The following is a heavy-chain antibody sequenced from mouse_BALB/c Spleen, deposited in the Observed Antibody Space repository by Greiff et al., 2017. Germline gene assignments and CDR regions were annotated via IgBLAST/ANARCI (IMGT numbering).Heavy chain of an antibody. V-gene: IGHV1S56*01. Sequence: VKLQESGPELVKPGASVRISCKASGYTFTSYYIHWVKQRPGQGLEWIGWIYPGNVNTKYNEKFKGKATLTADKSSSTAYMQLSSLTSEDSAVYFCARSGNRYDYAMDYWGQGTSVTVSS. CDR2: IYPGNVNT. CDR1: GYTFTSYY. J-gene: IGHJ4*01. CDR3: ARSGNRYDYAMDY. D-gene: IGHD2-14*01.